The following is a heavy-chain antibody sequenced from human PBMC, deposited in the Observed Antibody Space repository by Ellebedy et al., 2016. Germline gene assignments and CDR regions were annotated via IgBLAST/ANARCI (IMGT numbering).Heavy chain of an antibody. CDR1: GYTLTELS. D-gene: IGHD3-16*01. Sequence: ASVKVSCXVSGYTLTELSMHWVRQAPGKGLEWRGGFDPEDGETIYAQKFQGRVTMTEDTSTDTAYMELSSLRSEDTAVYYCATVGGNFNYFDSWGQGTLVTVSS. V-gene: IGHV1-24*01. J-gene: IGHJ4*02. CDR3: ATVGGNFNYFDS. CDR2: FDPEDGET.